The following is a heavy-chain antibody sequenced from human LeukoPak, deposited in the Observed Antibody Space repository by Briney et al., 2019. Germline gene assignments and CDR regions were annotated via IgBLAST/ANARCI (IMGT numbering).Heavy chain of an antibody. CDR3: VRDLGVDTSMIFFDF. V-gene: IGHV1-18*01. Sequence: ASVKVSCKASGYSFTSFGISWVRQAPGQGLEWMGWSSAYNGNTNYVQKFQGRVTMTTDTPTSTAYMELRSLRSDDTAVFYCVRDLGVDTSMIFFDFWGQGTLVTVSS. CDR2: SSAYNGNT. CDR1: GYSFTSFG. D-gene: IGHD5-18*01. J-gene: IGHJ4*02.